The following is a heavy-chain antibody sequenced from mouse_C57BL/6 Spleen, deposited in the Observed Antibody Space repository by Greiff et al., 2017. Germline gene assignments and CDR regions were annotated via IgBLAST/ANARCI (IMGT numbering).Heavy chain of an antibody. Sequence: VQLQQSGAELVKPGASVKLSCTASGFNIKDYYMHWVKQRTEQGLEWIGRIDPEDCETKYAQKFQGKATITAEKSSNTDYLQSRRLTSEDTAVYYCARSDYFAYGVQGTTLTVSS. J-gene: IGHJ2*01. CDR1: GFNIKDYY. CDR3: ARSDYFAY. V-gene: IGHV14-2*01. CDR2: IDPEDCET.